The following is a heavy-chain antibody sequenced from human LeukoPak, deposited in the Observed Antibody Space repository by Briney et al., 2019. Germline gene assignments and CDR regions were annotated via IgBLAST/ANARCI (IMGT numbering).Heavy chain of an antibody. Sequence: GGSLRLTCAASGFIFSNAWMNWVRQAPGKGLEWVGHTKSKTDGGTTDYAAPVKGGFTISRDDSKNTLYLQMNSLKTEDTAVYYCIRYGYNLAEYYQHWGQGTLVTVSS. CDR1: GFIFSNAW. CDR3: IRYGYNLAEYYQH. J-gene: IGHJ1*01. V-gene: IGHV3-15*07. CDR2: TKSKTDGGTT. D-gene: IGHD5-24*01.